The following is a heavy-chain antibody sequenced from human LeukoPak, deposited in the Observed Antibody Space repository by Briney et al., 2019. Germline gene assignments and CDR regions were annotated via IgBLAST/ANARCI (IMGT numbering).Heavy chain of an antibody. D-gene: IGHD3-22*01. Sequence: GGSLRLSCAASGFTFDDYAMQWVRQAPGKGLEWVSGISWNSGKLGYPDSVKGRFTISRDNAKNSLSLQMNSLIPEDTALYFCAKSQGYDRGCFDVWGQGTRVTVSS. V-gene: IGHV3-9*01. CDR3: AKSQGYDRGCFDV. J-gene: IGHJ3*01. CDR2: ISWNSGKL. CDR1: GFTFDDYA.